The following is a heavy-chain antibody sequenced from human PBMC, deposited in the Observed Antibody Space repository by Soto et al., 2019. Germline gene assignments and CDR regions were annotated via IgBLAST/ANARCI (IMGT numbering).Heavy chain of an antibody. D-gene: IGHD2-15*01. V-gene: IGHV3-64D*08. CDR1: GFTFSTHT. Sequence: GGSLRLSCSASGFTFSTHTMHWVRQAPGKGLDYVSSISSNGDTTFYADSVKGRFTISRDNSRDTLYLQMSSLRAEDTAIYHREKNLSGIYSFDYWGQGTLVTVSS. J-gene: IGHJ4*02. CDR3: EKNLSGIYSFDY. CDR2: ISSNGDTT.